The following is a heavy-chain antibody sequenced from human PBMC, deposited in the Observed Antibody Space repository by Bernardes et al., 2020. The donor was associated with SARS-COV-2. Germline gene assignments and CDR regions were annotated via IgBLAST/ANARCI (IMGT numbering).Heavy chain of an antibody. CDR3: ALPPTNYDRYGMDV. Sequence: ASVKVSCKASGYTFTGYYMHWVRQAPGQGLEWMGWINPNSGGTNYAQKFQGRVTMTRDTSISTAYMELSRLRSDDTAVYYCALPPTNYDRYGMDVWGQGTTVNVSS. J-gene: IGHJ6*02. V-gene: IGHV1-2*02. CDR1: GYTFTGYY. CDR2: INPNSGGT. D-gene: IGHD3-22*01.